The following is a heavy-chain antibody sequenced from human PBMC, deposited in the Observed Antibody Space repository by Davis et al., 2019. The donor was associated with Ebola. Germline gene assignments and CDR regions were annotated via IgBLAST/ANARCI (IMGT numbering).Heavy chain of an antibody. D-gene: IGHD2-8*01. CDR3: ARVSTDRYCTNGVCYTEGFDP. Sequence: SETLSLTCTVSGGSISYYYWTWIRQPPGKGLEWIGNIYYSGSTNYNPSLKSRVTISVDTSKNQFSLKLSSVTAADTAVYYCARVSTDRYCTNGVCYTEGFDPWGQGTLVTVSS. V-gene: IGHV4-59*12. J-gene: IGHJ5*02. CDR1: GGSISYYY. CDR2: IYYSGST.